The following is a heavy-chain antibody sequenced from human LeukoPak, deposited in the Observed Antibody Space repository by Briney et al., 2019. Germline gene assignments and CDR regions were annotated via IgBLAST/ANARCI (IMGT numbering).Heavy chain of an antibody. CDR3: ARRLGSGSYDSYYFDY. J-gene: IGHJ4*02. CDR1: GFTFSSYA. D-gene: IGHD3-10*01. V-gene: IGHV3-23*01. CDR2: ISGSGGST. Sequence: NPGGSLRLSCAASGFTFSSYAMSWVRQAPGKGLEWVSAISGSGGSTYYADSVKGRFTISRDNSKNTLYLQMNSLRAEDTAVYYCARRLGSGSYDSYYFDYWGRGTLVTVSS.